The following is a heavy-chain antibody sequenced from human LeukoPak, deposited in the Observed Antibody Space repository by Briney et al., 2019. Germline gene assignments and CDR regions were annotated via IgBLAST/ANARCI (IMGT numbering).Heavy chain of an antibody. CDR3: ATLPRAVAGSY. J-gene: IGHJ4*02. CDR1: GYTFTSYA. V-gene: IGHV1-3*01. Sequence: ASVTVSCKASGYTFTSYAMHWVRQAPGQRLEWMGWINAGNGNTKYSQKFQGRVTITRDTSASTAYMELSSLRSEDTAVYYCATLPRAVAGSYWGQGTLVTVSS. CDR2: INAGNGNT. D-gene: IGHD6-19*01.